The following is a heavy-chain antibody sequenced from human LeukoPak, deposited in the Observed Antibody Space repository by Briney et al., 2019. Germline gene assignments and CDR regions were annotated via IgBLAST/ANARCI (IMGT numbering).Heavy chain of an antibody. J-gene: IGHJ6*02. V-gene: IGHV4-61*02. CDR3: ARVWQQLVRSYYYGMDV. D-gene: IGHD6-13*01. CDR2: IYSSGGT. Sequence: PSETLSLTCTVSGGSISSGSYYWSWIRQPAGKGLEWIGRIYSSGGTDYNPSLKSRVTISVDSSRNQFSLKLSSVTAADTAVYYCARVWQQLVRSYYYGMDVWGQGTTVTVSS. CDR1: GGSISSGSYY.